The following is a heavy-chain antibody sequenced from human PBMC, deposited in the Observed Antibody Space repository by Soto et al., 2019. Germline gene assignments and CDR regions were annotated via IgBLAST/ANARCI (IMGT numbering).Heavy chain of an antibody. CDR1: GGSISSSSYY. V-gene: IGHV4-39*01. J-gene: IGHJ5*02. Sequence: QLQLQESGPGLVKPSETLSLTCTVSGGSISSSSYYWGWIRQPPGKGLEWIGSIYYSGSTYYNPSLKSRVTISVDTSKNQFSLKLSSVTAADTAVYYCARLLWLVHWFDPWGQGTLVTVSS. D-gene: IGHD6-19*01. CDR2: IYYSGST. CDR3: ARLLWLVHWFDP.